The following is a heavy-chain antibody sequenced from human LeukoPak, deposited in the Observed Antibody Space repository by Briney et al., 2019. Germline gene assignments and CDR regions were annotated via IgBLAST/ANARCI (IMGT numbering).Heavy chain of an antibody. Sequence: EASVRVSCKASGYTFSGYFIHWVRQAPGQGPEWMGWMSAYNGNTIYAQKVKGRVTMTTDTSTSTAYMELRSLKSDDTAVYYCARASYCSDGSCYSDYWGQGTLVTVSS. CDR1: GYTFSGYF. CDR2: MSAYNGNT. CDR3: ARASYCSDGSCYSDY. V-gene: IGHV1-18*04. J-gene: IGHJ4*02. D-gene: IGHD2-15*01.